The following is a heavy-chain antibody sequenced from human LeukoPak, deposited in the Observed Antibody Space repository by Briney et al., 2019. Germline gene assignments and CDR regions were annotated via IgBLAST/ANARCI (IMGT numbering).Heavy chain of an antibody. CDR1: GFTFSNYA. Sequence: GGSLRLSCAASGFTFSNYAVSWVRQAPGKGLEWVSTIRGSGGITYYADSVKGRFTISRDTSKNTLYLQMNSLRAEDTAVYYCAKASRSGVAATASGWYFDLWGRGTLVTVSS. D-gene: IGHD6-13*01. CDR2: IRGSGGIT. V-gene: IGHV3-23*01. J-gene: IGHJ2*01. CDR3: AKASRSGVAATASGWYFDL.